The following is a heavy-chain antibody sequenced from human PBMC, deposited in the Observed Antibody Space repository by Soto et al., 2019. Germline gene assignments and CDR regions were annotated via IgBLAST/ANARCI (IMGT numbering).Heavy chain of an antibody. CDR1: GFSLSTTGVG. CDR2: IYWHDDE. V-gene: IGHV2-5*01. J-gene: IGHJ4*02. D-gene: IGHD3-16*01. CDR3: ARRWGATVSLYYFDF. Sequence: SGPTLVNPTQTLTLTCTFSGFSLSTTGVGVSWIRQPPGKALEWLALIYWHDDERYSPSLKSRLTITKDTSKNQVVLTMTNMDPVDTATYYCARRWGATVSLYYFDFCGQGALVTVSS.